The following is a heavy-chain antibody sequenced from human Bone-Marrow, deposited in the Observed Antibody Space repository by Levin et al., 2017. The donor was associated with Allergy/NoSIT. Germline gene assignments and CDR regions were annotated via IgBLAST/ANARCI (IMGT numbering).Heavy chain of an antibody. V-gene: IGHV4-38-2*01. D-gene: IGHD3/OR15-3a*01. CDR2: ISHSEST. CDR3: ARSSFHYGFLRRAFDI. J-gene: IGHJ3*02. Sequence: PSETLSLTCAVSGYSISSDYYWGWIRLPPGKGLEWVGSISHSESTYYNPSLKSRVTISVDTSKNHISLNLNSVTAADTAVYYCARSSFHYGFLRRAFDIWGQGTMVTVSS. CDR1: GYSISSDYY.